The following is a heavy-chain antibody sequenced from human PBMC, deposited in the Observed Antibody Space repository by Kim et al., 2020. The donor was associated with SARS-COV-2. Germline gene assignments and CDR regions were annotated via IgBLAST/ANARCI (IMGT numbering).Heavy chain of an antibody. CDR1: GFTFSSYG. V-gene: IGHV3-30*18. Sequence: GGSLRLSCAASGFTFSSYGMHWVRQAPGKGLEWVAVISYDGSNKYYADSVKGRFTISRDNSKNTLYLQMNSLRAEDTAVYYCAKEPVSLLRWSVGPAYYFDYWGQGTLVTVSS. D-gene: IGHD4-17*01. CDR3: AKEPVSLLRWSVGPAYYFDY. CDR2: ISYDGSNK. J-gene: IGHJ4*02.